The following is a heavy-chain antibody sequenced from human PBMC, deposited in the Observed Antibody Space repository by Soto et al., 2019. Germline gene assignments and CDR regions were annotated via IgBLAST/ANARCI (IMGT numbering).Heavy chain of an antibody. J-gene: IGHJ5*02. CDR2: IYYSGST. D-gene: IGHD2-15*01. V-gene: IGHV4-31*03. CDR3: AREPHDCSGGSCYPLYNWFDP. Sequence: PSETLSLTCTVSGGSISSGGYYWSWIRQHPGKGLEWIGYIYYSGSTYYNPSLKSRVTISVDTSKNQFSLKLSSVTAADTAVYYCAREPHDCSGGSCYPLYNWFDPWGQGTLVTVSS. CDR1: GGSISSGGYY.